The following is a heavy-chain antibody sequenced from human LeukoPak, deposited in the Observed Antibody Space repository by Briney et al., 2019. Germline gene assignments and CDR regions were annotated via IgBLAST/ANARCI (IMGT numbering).Heavy chain of an antibody. CDR1: GFTFSDYY. D-gene: IGHD4-11*01. CDR3: ARAPHYSNYSPYYYGMDV. V-gene: IGHV3-11*06. J-gene: IGHJ6*02. CDR2: ISSSSSYT. Sequence: GGSLRLSCAASGFTFSDYYMSWIRQAPGKGLERVSYISSSSSYTNYADSVKGRFTISRDNAKNSLYLQMNSLRAEDTAVYYCARAPHYSNYSPYYYGMDVWGQGTTVTVSS.